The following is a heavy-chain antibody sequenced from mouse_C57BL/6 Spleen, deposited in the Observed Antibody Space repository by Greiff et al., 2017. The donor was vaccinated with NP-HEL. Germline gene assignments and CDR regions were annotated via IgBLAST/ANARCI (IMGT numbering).Heavy chain of an antibody. Sequence: VQRVESGPELVKPGASVKISCKASGYAFSSSWMNWVKQRPGKGLEWIGRIYPGDGDTNYNGKFKGKATLTADKSSSTAYMQLSSLTSEDSAVYFCAEGITNYWGQGTTLTVSS. V-gene: IGHV1-82*01. CDR1: GYAFSSSW. CDR3: AEGITNY. CDR2: IYPGDGDT. J-gene: IGHJ2*01. D-gene: IGHD1-1*01.